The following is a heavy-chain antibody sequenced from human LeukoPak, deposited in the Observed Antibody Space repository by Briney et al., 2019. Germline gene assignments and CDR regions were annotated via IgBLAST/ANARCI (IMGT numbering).Heavy chain of an antibody. CDR3: ARSYSSSWKLFDY. D-gene: IGHD6-13*01. J-gene: IGHJ4*02. CDR2: IYYSGST. CDR1: GGSISRYY. Sequence: SETLSLTCTVSGGSISRYYWVWLPQRPGKTLVGIGYIYYSGSTNYNPSLKSRVTISVDTSKNQFSLKLSSVTAADTAVYYCARSYSSSWKLFDYWGQGTLVTVSS. V-gene: IGHV4-59*01.